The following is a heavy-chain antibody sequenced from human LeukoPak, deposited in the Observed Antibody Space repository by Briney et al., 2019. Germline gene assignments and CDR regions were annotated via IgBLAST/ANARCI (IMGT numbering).Heavy chain of an antibody. V-gene: IGHV1-69*13. J-gene: IGHJ6*02. Sequence: SVKVSCKASGGTFSSYAISWVRQAPGQGLEWMGGIIPIFGTANYAQKFQGRVTITADESTSTAYMELSSLRSEDTAVYYCARDRRVVAATIYYYYGMDVWGQGTTVTVSS. CDR2: IIPIFGTA. CDR1: GGTFSSYA. D-gene: IGHD2-15*01. CDR3: ARDRRVVAATIYYYYGMDV.